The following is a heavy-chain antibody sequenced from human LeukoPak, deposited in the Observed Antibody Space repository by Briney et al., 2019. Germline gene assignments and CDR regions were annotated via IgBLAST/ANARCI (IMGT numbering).Heavy chain of an antibody. Sequence: SETLSLTCGLSGYSIISGYYWGWIRQPPGKGLEWIGSIYHSGSTYYNPSLKSRVTISVDTSKNQFSLKLRSVTAADTALYYCARCDSGEWFHDAYDIWGQGTRVTVSS. V-gene: IGHV4-38-2*01. CDR1: GYSIISGYY. D-gene: IGHD3-3*01. J-gene: IGHJ3*02. CDR2: IYHSGST. CDR3: ARCDSGEWFHDAYDI.